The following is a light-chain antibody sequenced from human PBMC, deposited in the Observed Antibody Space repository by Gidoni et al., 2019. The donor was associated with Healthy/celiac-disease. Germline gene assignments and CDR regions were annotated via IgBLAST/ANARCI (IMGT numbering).Light chain of an antibody. Sequence: DTVMTQPPYSLAVSLGERATINCKSSQSVLYSSNNKNYLAWYQQKPGQPPKLLIYWASTRESGVPDRFSGSGSGTDFTLTISSLQAEEVAVYYCQQYYSTPWTFGQGTKVEIK. V-gene: IGKV4-1*01. CDR2: WAS. CDR1: QSVLYSSNNKNY. J-gene: IGKJ1*01. CDR3: QQYYSTPWT.